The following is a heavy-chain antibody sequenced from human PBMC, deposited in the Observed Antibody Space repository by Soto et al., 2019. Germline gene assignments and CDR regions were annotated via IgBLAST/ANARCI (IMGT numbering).Heavy chain of an antibody. CDR3: ARRGDYGDYYYFDY. CDR2: IYHSGST. J-gene: IGHJ4*02. V-gene: IGHV4-4*02. D-gene: IGHD4-17*01. Sequence: SETLSLTCAVSGGSISSSNWWSWVRQPPGKGLEWIGEIYHSGSTNYNPSLKSRVTISVDKSKNQFSLKLSSVTAADTAVYYCARRGDYGDYYYFDYWGQGTPVTVSS. CDR1: GGSISSSNW.